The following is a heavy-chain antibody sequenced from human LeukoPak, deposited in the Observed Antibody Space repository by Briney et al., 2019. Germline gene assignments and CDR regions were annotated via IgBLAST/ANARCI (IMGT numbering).Heavy chain of an antibody. CDR2: ISWNSGSI. J-gene: IGHJ4*02. D-gene: IGHD7-27*01. Sequence: PGRSLRLSCAASGFTFDDYAMHWVRQAPGKGLEWVSGISWNSGSIGYADSVKGRFTISRDNAKNSLYLQMNSLRAEDTAVYYCARGGAGEDYYFDYWGQGTLVTVSS. CDR1: GFTFDDYA. CDR3: ARGGAGEDYYFDY. V-gene: IGHV3-9*01.